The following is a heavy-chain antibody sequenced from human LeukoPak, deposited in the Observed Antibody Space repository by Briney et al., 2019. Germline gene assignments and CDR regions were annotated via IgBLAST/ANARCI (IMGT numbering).Heavy chain of an antibody. D-gene: IGHD3-22*01. CDR2: IYASGT. CDR3: AREYRSGYDDKIDY. J-gene: IGHJ4*02. V-gene: IGHV4-61*02. CDR1: GGSINSGSHH. Sequence: KPSQTLSLTCTVSGGSINSGSHHWNWIRQPAGRGLEWIGRIYASGTNYNPSLKSRVTILVDTSKNQFSLKLSSVTAADTAVYYCAREYRSGYDDKIDYWGQGTLVTVSS.